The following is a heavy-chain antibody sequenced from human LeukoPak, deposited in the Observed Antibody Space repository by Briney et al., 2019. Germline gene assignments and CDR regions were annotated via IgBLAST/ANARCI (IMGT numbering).Heavy chain of an antibody. CDR3: ARDLLGYFDY. Sequence: SETLSLTCTVSGGSISSYYWSWIRQPPGKGLEWIGYIYYSGSTNYNPSLKSRVTISVDTSKNQFSLKLSSVTAADTAVYYCARDLLGYFDYWGQGTLVTVYS. D-gene: IGHD2-8*02. CDR2: IYYSGST. CDR1: GGSISSYY. V-gene: IGHV4-59*01. J-gene: IGHJ4*02.